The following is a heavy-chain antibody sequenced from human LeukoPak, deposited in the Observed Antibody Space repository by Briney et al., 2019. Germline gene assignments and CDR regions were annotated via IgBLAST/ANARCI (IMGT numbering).Heavy chain of an antibody. V-gene: IGHV4-30-2*01. CDR2: IYHSGST. Sequence: PSQTLSLTCAVSGGSISSGGYSWSWIRQPPGTGLEWIGYIYHSGSTYYNPSLKSRVTISVDRSKNQFSLKLSSVTAADTAVYYCARVEAARLWAFDPWGQRTLVTVSS. J-gene: IGHJ5*02. CDR1: GGSISSGGYS. D-gene: IGHD6-6*01. CDR3: ARVEAARLWAFDP.